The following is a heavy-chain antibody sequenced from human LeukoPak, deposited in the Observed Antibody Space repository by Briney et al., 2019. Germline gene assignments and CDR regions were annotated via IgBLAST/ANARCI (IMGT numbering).Heavy chain of an antibody. CDR3: ARGSMVRGVMTAFDI. CDR2: IIPIFGTA. J-gene: IGHJ3*02. Sequence: SVKVSCKASGGTFSSYAISWVRQAPGQGLEWMGGIIPIFGTANYAQKFQGRVTITADEYTSTAYMELSSLRSEDTAVYYCARGSMVRGVMTAFDIWGQGTMVTVSS. CDR1: GGTFSSYA. V-gene: IGHV1-69*13. D-gene: IGHD3-10*01.